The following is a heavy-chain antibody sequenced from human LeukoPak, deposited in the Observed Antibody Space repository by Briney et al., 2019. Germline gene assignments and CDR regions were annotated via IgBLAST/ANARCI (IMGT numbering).Heavy chain of an antibody. Sequence: GGSLRLSCAASGFTFSSFGMHWVRQAPGKGLEWVAGISYDGSSKYYADSVKGRFTISRDNSRNTLYLQMNSLRAEDTAVYYCARGLCGGDCYDYWGQGTLVTVSS. D-gene: IGHD2-21*01. J-gene: IGHJ4*02. CDR2: ISYDGSSK. CDR3: ARGLCGGDCYDY. V-gene: IGHV3-30*03. CDR1: GFTFSSFG.